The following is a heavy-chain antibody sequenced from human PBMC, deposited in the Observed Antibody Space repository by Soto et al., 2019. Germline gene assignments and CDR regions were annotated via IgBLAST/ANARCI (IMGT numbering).Heavy chain of an antibody. D-gene: IGHD6-6*01. CDR1: GFTFSTYA. V-gene: IGHV3-23*01. CDR3: AKGSIEYSSSFPDY. CDR2: FSGSGAST. J-gene: IGHJ4*02. Sequence: GESLKISCAASGFTFSTYAMSWVRQAPGKGLEWVSGFSGSGASTYYADSVKGRFTISRGNSNNTLYLQMSSLRAEDTAVYYCAKGSIEYSSSFPDYWGQGTLVTVSS.